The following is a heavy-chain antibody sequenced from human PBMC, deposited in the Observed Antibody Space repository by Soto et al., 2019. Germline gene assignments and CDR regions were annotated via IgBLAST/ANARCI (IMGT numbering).Heavy chain of an antibody. CDR2: ISAYNGNT. D-gene: IGHD3-3*01. J-gene: IGHJ6*02. CDR1: GYTFTCYG. Sequence: GASVKVSCKASGYTFTCYGISWVRQAPGQGLEWMGWISAYNGNTNYAQKLQGRVTMTTDTSTSTAYMELRSLRSDDTAVYYCARGFGAARFLEWYGGYYYYGMDVWGQGTTVTVSS. CDR3: ARGFGAARFLEWYGGYYYYGMDV. V-gene: IGHV1-18*01.